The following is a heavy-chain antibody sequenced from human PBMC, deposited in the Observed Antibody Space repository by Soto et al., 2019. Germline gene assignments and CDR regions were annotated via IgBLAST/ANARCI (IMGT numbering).Heavy chain of an antibody. Sequence: EVQLVESGGALVQPGGSLRLTCATSGFTFSNYWMTWVRQAPGKGLEWVANINKDGSQTSFVDSVKGRITIFRDNAKSSLYLQMNSLRGEDTAKYYCVKEIAAAQWGQGTLVTVSS. D-gene: IGHD6-25*01. CDR3: VKEIAAAQ. CDR1: GFTFSNYW. CDR2: INKDGSQT. J-gene: IGHJ4*02. V-gene: IGHV3-7*01.